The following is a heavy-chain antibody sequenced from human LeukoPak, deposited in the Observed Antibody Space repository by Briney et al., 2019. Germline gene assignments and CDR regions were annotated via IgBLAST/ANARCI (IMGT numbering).Heavy chain of an antibody. V-gene: IGHV3-23*01. J-gene: IGHJ3*02. CDR1: GFTFSSYA. CDR3: ARGRHYYDSRGYSDAFDI. D-gene: IGHD3-22*01. CDR2: ISGSGSST. Sequence: GGSLRLSCAASGFTFSSYAMSWVRQAPGKGLEWVSAISGSGSSTYYADSVKGRFTISRDNSKNTLYLQMNSLRAEDTAVYYCARGRHYYDSRGYSDAFDIWGQGTMVTVSS.